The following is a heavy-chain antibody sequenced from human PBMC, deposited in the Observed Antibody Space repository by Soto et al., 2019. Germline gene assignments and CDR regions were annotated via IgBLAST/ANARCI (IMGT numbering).Heavy chain of an antibody. Sequence: QVQLVESGGGVVQPGRSLRLSCAASGFTFNSHGMHWVRQAPGKGLEWVAIISFDGSKKVYADSVKGRFTISRDDSKNTLYLQMNSLRAEDTAVYYCARWSVAVSLDYWGQGTLVTVSS. CDR2: ISFDGSKK. CDR1: GFTFNSHG. CDR3: ARWSVAVSLDY. J-gene: IGHJ4*02. D-gene: IGHD3-3*01. V-gene: IGHV3-30*03.